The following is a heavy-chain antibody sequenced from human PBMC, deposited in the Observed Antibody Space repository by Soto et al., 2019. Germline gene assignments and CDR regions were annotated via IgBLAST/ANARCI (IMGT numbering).Heavy chain of an antibody. CDR2: IYYSGST. CDR1: GGSISSSSYY. CDR3: AAPYCSGGSCYSPGAFDI. V-gene: IGHV4-39*01. D-gene: IGHD2-15*01. J-gene: IGHJ3*02. Sequence: QLQLQESGPGLVKPSETLSLTCTVSGGSISSSSYYWGWIRQPPGKGLEWIGSIYYSGSTYYNPSLKSRVTISVDTSKNQFSLQLSSGTAADTAVYYCAAPYCSGGSCYSPGAFDIWGQGTMVTVSS.